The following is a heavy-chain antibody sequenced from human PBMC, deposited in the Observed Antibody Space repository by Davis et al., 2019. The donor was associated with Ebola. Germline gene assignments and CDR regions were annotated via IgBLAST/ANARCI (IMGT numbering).Heavy chain of an antibody. CDR3: ASLRRTITGMDDAFDI. CDR2: IYTGDSDT. CDR1: GNSFTSHW. D-gene: IGHD1-20*01. J-gene: IGHJ3*02. Sequence: PGGSLRLSCKDSGNSFTSHWIGWVRQMPGKGLEWMGIIYTGDSDTRYSPSFRGQVTISADKSMKTAFLQWSSLKASDTAMYYCASLRRTITGMDDAFDIWGQGTMVTVSP. V-gene: IGHV5-51*01.